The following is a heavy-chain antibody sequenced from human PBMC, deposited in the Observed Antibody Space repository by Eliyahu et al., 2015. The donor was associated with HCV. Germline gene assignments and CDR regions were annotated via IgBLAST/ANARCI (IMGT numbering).Heavy chain of an antibody. CDR3: AHETGSTYYDYVWGSYRYGAFDI. D-gene: IGHD3-16*02. J-gene: IGHJ3*02. V-gene: IGHV3-48*02. CDR1: GFTFXSYS. Sequence: EVQLVESGGGLVQPGGSLRLSCXASGFTFXSYSXNXVRXAPGKGLEWVSYISSSSSTIYYADSVKGRFTISRDNAKNSLYLQMNSLRDEDTAVYYCAHETGSTYYDYVWGSYRYGAFDIWGQGTMVTVSS. CDR2: ISSSSSTI.